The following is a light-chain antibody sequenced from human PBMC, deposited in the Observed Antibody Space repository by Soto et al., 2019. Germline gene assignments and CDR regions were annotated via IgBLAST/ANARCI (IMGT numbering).Light chain of an antibody. Sequence: DIQMTQSPSTLSASVGDRVTFTCRASQSISSWLAWYQQKPGKAPKLLIYKASNLESGVPSRFSGSGSGTEFTLTISSLQPDDFATYYCQQDNSDWTFGQGTKVEIK. J-gene: IGKJ1*01. CDR3: QQDNSDWT. CDR1: QSISSW. CDR2: KAS. V-gene: IGKV1-5*03.